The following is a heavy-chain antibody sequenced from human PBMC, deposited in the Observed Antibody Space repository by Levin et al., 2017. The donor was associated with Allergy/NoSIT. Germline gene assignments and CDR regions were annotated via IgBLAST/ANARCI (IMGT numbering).Heavy chain of an antibody. CDR1: RYICSDYF. J-gene: IGHJ4*02. D-gene: IGHD3-22*01. V-gene: IGHV1-2*02. Sequence: GESLKISCKASRYICSDYFIHWVRQAPGQGLEWMGWINPHSGDTKYAQEFQGRVTMTRDTSISTAYMELTRLTSDDTAVYYCARDLYNDDSVFGYWGQGTLVNVFS. CDR2: INPHSGDT. CDR3: ARDLYNDDSVFGY.